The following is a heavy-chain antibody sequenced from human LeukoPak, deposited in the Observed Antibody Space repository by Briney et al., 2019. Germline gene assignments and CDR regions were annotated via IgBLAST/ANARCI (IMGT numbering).Heavy chain of an antibody. Sequence: ASVKVSCKASGGTFSSYAISWVRQAPGQGLEWMGMIIPILGIANYAQKFQGRVTITADKSTSTAYMELSSLRSEDTAVYYCARDDRITMVRGGYDAFDIWGQGTMVTVSS. CDR3: ARDDRITMVRGGYDAFDI. CDR2: IIPILGIA. CDR1: GGTFSSYA. V-gene: IGHV1-69*04. D-gene: IGHD3-10*01. J-gene: IGHJ3*02.